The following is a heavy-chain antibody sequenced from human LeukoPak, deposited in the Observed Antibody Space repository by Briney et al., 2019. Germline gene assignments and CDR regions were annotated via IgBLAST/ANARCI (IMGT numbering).Heavy chain of an antibody. CDR2: IYYSGST. CDR1: GGSISSSSYY. CDR3: ARREVWFGEFYYYFDY. D-gene: IGHD3-10*01. V-gene: IGHV4-39*01. Sequence: SETLSLTCTVSGGSISSSSYYWGWIRQPPGKGLEWIGSIYYSGSTYYNPSLKSRVTISVDTSKNQFSLKLSSVTAADTAVYYCARREVWFGEFYYYFDYWGQGTLVAVSS. J-gene: IGHJ4*02.